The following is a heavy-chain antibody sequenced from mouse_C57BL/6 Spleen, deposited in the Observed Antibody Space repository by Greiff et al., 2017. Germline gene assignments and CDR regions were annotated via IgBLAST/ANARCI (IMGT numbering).Heavy chain of an antibody. Sequence: DVKLVESGGGLVKPGGSLKLSCAASGFTFSSYTMSWVRQTPEKRLEWVATISGGGGNTYYPDSVKGRFTISRDNAKNTLYLQMSSLRSEDTALYYCARATMVTTNFDYWGQGTTLTVSS. CDR1: GFTFSSYT. CDR3: ARATMVTTNFDY. D-gene: IGHD2-2*01. V-gene: IGHV5-9*01. CDR2: ISGGGGNT. J-gene: IGHJ2*01.